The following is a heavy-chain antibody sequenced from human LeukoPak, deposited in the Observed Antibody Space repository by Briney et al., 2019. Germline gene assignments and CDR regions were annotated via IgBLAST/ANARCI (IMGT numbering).Heavy chain of an antibody. Sequence: PGGSLRLSCAASGFTFSSNYMSWVRQAPGEGLEWVSVIYSGGSTYYADSVKGRFTISRDNSKNTLYLQMNSLRAEDTAVYYCARDKVLPDPYGMVVWGQGTTVTVSS. CDR1: GFTFSSNY. D-gene: IGHD1-14*01. CDR2: IYSGGST. V-gene: IGHV3-53*01. J-gene: IGHJ6*02. CDR3: ARDKVLPDPYGMVV.